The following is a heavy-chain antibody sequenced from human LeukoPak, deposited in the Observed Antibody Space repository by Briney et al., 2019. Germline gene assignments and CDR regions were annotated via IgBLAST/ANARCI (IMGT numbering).Heavy chain of an antibody. CDR1: GGSISSYY. CDR2: IYYSGST. D-gene: IGHD1-26*01. CDR3: ARTRVPGSYSPKGPFDY. J-gene: IGHJ4*02. Sequence: SETLSLTCTVSGGSISSYYWSWIRQPPGKGLEWIGYIYYSGSTNYNPSLKSRVTISINTSKNQFSLKVSSVTAADTAVYYCARTRVPGSYSPKGPFDYWGQGTLVTVSS. V-gene: IGHV4-59*12.